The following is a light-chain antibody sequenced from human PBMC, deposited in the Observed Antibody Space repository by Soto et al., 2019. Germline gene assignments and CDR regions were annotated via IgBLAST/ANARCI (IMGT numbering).Light chain of an antibody. CDR1: QSVGRN. J-gene: IGKJ2*01. CDR2: GTS. Sequence: EIVMTQSPAALSVSPGERAALSCRASQSVGRNFAWYQQRPGQAPRVLIYGTSTTATGVPARFSGSGSGTDFTLTIRSLQSEDFAVYYCQRYNSWPYTGGQGTRLEIK. V-gene: IGKV3-15*01. CDR3: QRYNSWPYT.